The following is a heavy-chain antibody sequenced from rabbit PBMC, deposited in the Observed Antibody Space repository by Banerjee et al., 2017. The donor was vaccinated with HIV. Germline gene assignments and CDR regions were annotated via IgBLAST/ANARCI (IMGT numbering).Heavy chain of an antibody. Sequence: QEQLEESGGDLVKPEGSLTLTCTASGFSFSSGYYMCWVRQAPGKGLEWIGCIGAGSGSTYYASWAKGRFTISRTSSTTVTLQMTSLTAADTATYFCARAGNSGWGLNLWGPGTLVTVS. D-gene: IGHD4-1*01. CDR2: IGAGSGST. CDR1: GFSFSSGYY. V-gene: IGHV1S45*01. J-gene: IGHJ4*01. CDR3: ARAGNSGWGLNL.